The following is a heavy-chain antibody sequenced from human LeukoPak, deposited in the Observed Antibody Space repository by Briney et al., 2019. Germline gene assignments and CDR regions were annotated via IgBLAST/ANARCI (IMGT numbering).Heavy chain of an antibody. D-gene: IGHD3-22*01. CDR3: ARLYYDSSGYYQICYFDY. V-gene: IGHV4-39*01. CDR1: GGSISSSSYY. J-gene: IGHJ4*02. Sequence: SETLSLTCTVSGGSISSSSYYWGWVRQPPGKGLEWIVSIYYSGSTYYDPSLKSRVTISVDTSKNQFSLNLSSVTAADTAVYYCARLYYDSSGYYQICYFDYWGQGTLVTVSS. CDR2: IYYSGST.